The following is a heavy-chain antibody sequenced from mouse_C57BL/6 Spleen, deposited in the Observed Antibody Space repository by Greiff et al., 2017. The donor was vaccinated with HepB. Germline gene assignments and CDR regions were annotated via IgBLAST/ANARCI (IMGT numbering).Heavy chain of an antibody. CDR3: ARDGDYGEDWYFDV. D-gene: IGHD2-4*01. J-gene: IGHJ1*03. CDR2: ISDGGSYT. V-gene: IGHV5-4*01. CDR1: GFTFSSYA. Sequence: DVKLVESGGGLVKPGGSLKLSCAASGFTFSSYAMSWVRQTPEKRLEWVATISDGGSYTYYPDNVKGRFTISRDNAKNNLYLQMSHLKSEDTAMYYCARDGDYGEDWYFDVWGTGTTVTVSS.